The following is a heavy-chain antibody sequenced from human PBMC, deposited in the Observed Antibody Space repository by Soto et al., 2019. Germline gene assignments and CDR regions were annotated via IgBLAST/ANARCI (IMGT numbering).Heavy chain of an antibody. J-gene: IGHJ4*02. V-gene: IGHV4-59*01. CDR3: ARYYYDSSGYYFLDY. CDR2: IYYSGST. CDR1: GGSISSYY. D-gene: IGHD3-22*01. Sequence: SETLSLTCTVSGGSISSYYWSWIRQPPGKGLEWIGYIYYSGSTNYNPSLKSRVTISVDTSKNQFSLKLSSVTAADTAVYYCARYYYDSSGYYFLDYWGQGTLVTVS.